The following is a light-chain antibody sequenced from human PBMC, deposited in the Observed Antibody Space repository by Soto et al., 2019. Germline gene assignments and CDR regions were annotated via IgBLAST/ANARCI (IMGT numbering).Light chain of an antibody. Sequence: QSVLTQPPSVSGAPGQRVTISCTGSSSNIGAGYDVHWYQQLPGTAPKLLIYGNSNRPSGVPDRFSGSKSGTSASLAITGLQAEDEADYYCRSYDSSLSGSYVVFGGGTTLTVL. CDR2: GNS. CDR1: SSNIGAGYD. J-gene: IGLJ2*01. CDR3: RSYDSSLSGSYVV. V-gene: IGLV1-40*01.